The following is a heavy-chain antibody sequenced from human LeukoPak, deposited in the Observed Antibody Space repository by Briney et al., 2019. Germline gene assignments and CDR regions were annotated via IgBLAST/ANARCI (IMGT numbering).Heavy chain of an antibody. D-gene: IGHD2-2*01. V-gene: IGHV4-61*02. J-gene: IGHJ3*02. CDR3: ATSGGYCSSTSCGDI. CDR1: GGSISSGSYY. Sequence: SETLSLTCTVSGGSISSGSYYWSWIRQPAGKGLEWIGRIYTSGSTNYNPSLKSRVTISVDTSKNQFSLKLSSVTAADTAVYYCATSGGYCSSTSCGDIWGQGTMVTVSS. CDR2: IYTSGST.